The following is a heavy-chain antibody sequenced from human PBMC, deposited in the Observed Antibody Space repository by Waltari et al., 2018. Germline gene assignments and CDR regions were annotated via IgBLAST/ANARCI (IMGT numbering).Heavy chain of an antibody. Sequence: EVQLLESGGGLVQPGGSLRLSCAASGFTFSSYAMSWVRQAPGKGLEGVSGMSGSGGSTYYADSVKGRFTISRDNSKNTLYLQMNSLRAEDTAVYYCASLGIGVDYWGQGTLVTVSS. D-gene: IGHD6-13*01. CDR2: MSGSGGST. CDR3: ASLGIGVDY. CDR1: GFTFSSYA. V-gene: IGHV3-23*01. J-gene: IGHJ4*02.